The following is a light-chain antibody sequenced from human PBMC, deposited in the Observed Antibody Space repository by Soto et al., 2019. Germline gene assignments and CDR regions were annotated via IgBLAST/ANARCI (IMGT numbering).Light chain of an antibody. CDR1: QSVSSSY. CDR2: GAS. CDR3: QQYGSSPPAWT. J-gene: IGKJ1*01. V-gene: IGKV3-20*01. Sequence: IVLTQSPGTLSLSPGERATLSCRASQSVSSSYLAWYQQKPGQAPRLLIYGASSRATGIPDRFSGSGSGKDFTLTISRLEPEDFAVYYCQQYGSSPPAWTFGQGTKV.